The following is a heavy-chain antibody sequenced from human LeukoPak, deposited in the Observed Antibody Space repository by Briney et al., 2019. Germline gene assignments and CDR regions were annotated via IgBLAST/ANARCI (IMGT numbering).Heavy chain of an antibody. V-gene: IGHV3-21*01. D-gene: IGHD5-18*01. CDR3: ARDTSLGSYGLNDDAFDI. Sequence: GGSLRLSCAASGFTFSSYAMSWVRQAPGKGLEWVSSISSSSSYIYYADSVKGRFTISRDNAKNSLYLQMNSLRAEDTAVYYCARDTSLGSYGLNDDAFDIWGQGTMVTVSS. CDR2: ISSSSSYI. J-gene: IGHJ3*02. CDR1: GFTFSSYA.